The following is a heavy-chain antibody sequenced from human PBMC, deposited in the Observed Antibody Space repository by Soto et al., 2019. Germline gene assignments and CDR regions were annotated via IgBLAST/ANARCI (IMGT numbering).Heavy chain of an antibody. J-gene: IGHJ6*03. Sequence: SQTLSLTCAISGDSVSSNSAGWNWVRQTPSRGLEWLGRTYYKSRWFNNYAVSVKSRITINPDTSQNQFSLLLDSVTPVDTAVNFCARRSCDDVSGHYYLDGWRKESSLTVSS. CDR2: TYYKSRWFN. CDR3: ARRSCDDVSGHYYLDG. CDR1: GDSVSSNSAG. V-gene: IGHV6-1*01. D-gene: IGHD3-3*01.